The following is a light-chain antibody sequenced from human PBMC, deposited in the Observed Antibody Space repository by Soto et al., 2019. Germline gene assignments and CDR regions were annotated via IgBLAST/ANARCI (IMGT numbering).Light chain of an antibody. J-gene: IGLJ3*02. Sequence: QSALTQPPSASGTPGQRVPISCSASGPYIEVNAINWYQQVPGTAPRLLIYSNNQRPSGVPDRFSGSKSGTSASLAISGLQSEDEADYYCAAWDDSLNGPNWVFGGGTKLTVL. CDR3: AAWDDSLNGPNWV. V-gene: IGLV1-44*01. CDR1: GPYIEVNA. CDR2: SNN.